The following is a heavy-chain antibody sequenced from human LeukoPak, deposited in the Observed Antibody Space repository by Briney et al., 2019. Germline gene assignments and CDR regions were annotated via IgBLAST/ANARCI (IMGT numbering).Heavy chain of an antibody. V-gene: IGHV4-31*02. CDR1: GCSISNSGGFY. CDR3: ARISQSSGGFYY. Sequence: SQTLSLTCTVSGCSISNSGGFYWSWIRQHPGDGLEWIGFISYRGSTYFNPSLKSRVSMSVDPSRSQFSLRLTSVTDEDTAVYYCARISQSSGGFYYWGQGTLDTVSS. D-gene: IGHD2-15*01. J-gene: IGHJ4*02. CDR2: ISYRGST.